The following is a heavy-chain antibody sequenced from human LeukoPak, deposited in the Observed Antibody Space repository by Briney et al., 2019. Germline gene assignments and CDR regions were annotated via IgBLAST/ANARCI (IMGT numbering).Heavy chain of an antibody. D-gene: IGHD3-9*01. CDR3: ARRYLDWLLHGGAFDI. CDR1: GFTFSSYA. J-gene: IGHJ3*02. Sequence: GGSLRLSCAASGFTFSSYAMSWVRQAPGKGLEWVSAISGSGGSTYYADSVKGRFTISRDNSKNTLYLQMNSLRAEDTAVYYCARRYLDWLLHGGAFDIWGQGTMVTVSS. V-gene: IGHV3-23*01. CDR2: ISGSGGST.